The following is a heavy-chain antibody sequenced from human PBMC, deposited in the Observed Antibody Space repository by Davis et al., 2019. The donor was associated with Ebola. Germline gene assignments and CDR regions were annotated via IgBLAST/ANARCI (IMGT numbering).Heavy chain of an antibody. V-gene: IGHV4-34*01. CDR3: ARGLYPWELDY. CDR1: GGSFSGYY. D-gene: IGHD1-1*01. CDR2: INHSGST. Sequence: SATLSLTCAVYGGSFSGYYWSWIRQPPGKGLEWIGEINHSGSTTYNPSLKSRVTISVDTSKNQFSLKLSSVTAADTAVYYCARGLYPWELDYWGQGTLVTVSS. J-gene: IGHJ4*02.